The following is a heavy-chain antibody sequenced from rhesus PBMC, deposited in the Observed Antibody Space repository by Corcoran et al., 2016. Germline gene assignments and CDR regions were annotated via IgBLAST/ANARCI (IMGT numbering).Heavy chain of an antibody. J-gene: IGHJ4*01. CDR1: GFTFRDAA. Sequence: EVKWVESGGGMVQPGGALGLPVGACGFTFRDAAMSRGRQASGNGLEWVGYIRSKYNNYATEYAASVKGRFTISRDDSKNTLNLQMSSLKTEDTAVYYCTTAPYYYSGSSIGLGYDYWGQGVLVTVSS. V-gene: IGHV3S20*01. CDR3: TTAPYYYSGSSIGLGYDY. D-gene: IGHD3-16*01. CDR2: IRSKYNNYAT.